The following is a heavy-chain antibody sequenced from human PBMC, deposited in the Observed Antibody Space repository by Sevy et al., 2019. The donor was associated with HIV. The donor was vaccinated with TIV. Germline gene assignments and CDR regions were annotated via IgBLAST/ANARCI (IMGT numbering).Heavy chain of an antibody. CDR2: ISSRGSTI. Sequence: GGSLRLSCAASGFIFSDFYMSWVRQAPGKGLEWISYISSRGSTIYYADSVKGRFTISRDNAKNSLYLQMNSLTAEDTAVYYCARDHVAVEPLANYGMDVWGQGTTVTVSS. CDR3: ARDHVAVEPLANYGMDV. D-gene: IGHD2-2*01. J-gene: IGHJ6*02. V-gene: IGHV3-11*01. CDR1: GFIFSDFY.